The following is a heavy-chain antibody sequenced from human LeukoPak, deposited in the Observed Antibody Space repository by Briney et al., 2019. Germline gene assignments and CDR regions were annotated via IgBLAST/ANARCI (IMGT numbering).Heavy chain of an antibody. D-gene: IGHD3-10*01. CDR3: ARGSITMVRGVPPFDP. J-gene: IGHJ5*02. CDR1: GYTLTSYD. V-gene: IGHV1-8*01. Sequence: ASVKVSCKASGYTLTSYDINWVRQATGQGLEWMGWMNPNSGNTGYTQKFQGRVTMTRNTSISTAYMELSSLRSEDTAVYYCARGSITMVRGVPPFDPWGQGTLVTVSS. CDR2: MNPNSGNT.